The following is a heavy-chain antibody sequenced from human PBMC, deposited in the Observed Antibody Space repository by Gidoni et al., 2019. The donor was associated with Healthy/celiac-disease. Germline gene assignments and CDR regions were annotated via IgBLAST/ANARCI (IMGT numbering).Heavy chain of an antibody. CDR3: ARVGYSYGSGWFDP. J-gene: IGHJ5*02. Sequence: QVQLQESGPGLVKPSETLSLTCTVSGGSISSYYWSWIRQPPGKGLEWIGYIYYSGSTNYNPSLKSRVTISVDTSKNQFSLKLSSVTAADTAVYYCARVGYSYGSGWFDPWGQGTLVTVSS. V-gene: IGHV4-59*01. CDR1: GGSISSYY. CDR2: IYYSGST. D-gene: IGHD5-18*01.